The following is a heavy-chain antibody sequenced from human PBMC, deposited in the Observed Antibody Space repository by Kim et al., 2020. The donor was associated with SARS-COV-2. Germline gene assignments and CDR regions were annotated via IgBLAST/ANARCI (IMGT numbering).Heavy chain of an antibody. CDR3: AREAGAGLDY. Sequence: GGSLRLSCAASGFSFSGYWMRWVRQAPGKGLEWVAIIKQDGSDKYYVDSVKGRFTISRDNAKNSLYLQMNSLRAEDTAVYYCAREAGAGLDYWGQGSLVTVSS. CDR2: IKQDGSDK. J-gene: IGHJ4*02. CDR1: GFSFSGYW. V-gene: IGHV3-7*01.